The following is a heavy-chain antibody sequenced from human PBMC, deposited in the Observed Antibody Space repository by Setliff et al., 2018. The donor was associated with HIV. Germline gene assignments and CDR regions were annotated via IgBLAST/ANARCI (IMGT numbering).Heavy chain of an antibody. J-gene: IGHJ4*01. CDR2: FNPNSGNT. Sequence: GASVKVSCKASGYTFTSYGISWVRQAPGQGLEWMGRFNPNSGNTGYTQKFQGRVTITRNTSITTAYMELSSLRSEDTAIYYCARGRGPSRFDYWGQGTLVTVSS. V-gene: IGHV1-8*03. CDR3: ARGRGPSRFDY. CDR1: GYTFTSYG.